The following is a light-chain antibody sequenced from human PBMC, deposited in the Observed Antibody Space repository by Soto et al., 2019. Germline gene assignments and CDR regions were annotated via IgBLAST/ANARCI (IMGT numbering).Light chain of an antibody. CDR1: QSVRSY. Sequence: EIVLTQSPATLSLSPGERATLSCRASQSVRSYLAWYQQKPGQTPRLLIYDAFNRATGIPARFSGSGSGTDFTLTISSLEPEDFAVYYCQQRGNWPQTXGXGTKVDI. CDR3: QQRGNWPQT. J-gene: IGKJ3*01. V-gene: IGKV3-11*01. CDR2: DAF.